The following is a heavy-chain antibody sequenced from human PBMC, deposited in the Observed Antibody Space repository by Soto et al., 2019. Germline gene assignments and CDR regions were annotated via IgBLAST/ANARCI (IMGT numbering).Heavy chain of an antibody. Sequence: QVQLVESGGGVVQPGRSLRLSCAASGFTFSSYGMHWVRQAPGKGLEWVAVISYDGSNKYYADSVKGRFTISRDNSENTLYLQMNSLRAEDTALYYCAKDWLRLLDAFDIWGQGTMVTVSS. CDR1: GFTFSSYG. CDR3: AKDWLRLLDAFDI. J-gene: IGHJ3*02. V-gene: IGHV3-30*18. D-gene: IGHD3-3*01. CDR2: ISYDGSNK.